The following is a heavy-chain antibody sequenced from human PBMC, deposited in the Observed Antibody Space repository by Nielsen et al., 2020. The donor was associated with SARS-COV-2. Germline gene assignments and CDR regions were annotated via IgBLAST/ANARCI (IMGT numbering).Heavy chain of an antibody. D-gene: IGHD6-13*01. V-gene: IGHV3-74*01. CDR3: ARVRVREQLVDDDAFDI. CDR1: GFTFSNYW. CDR2: INSDGSST. J-gene: IGHJ3*02. Sequence: GESLKLSCAASGFTFSNYWMHWVRQAPGKGLVWVSRINSDGSSTSYADSVKGRFTISRDNAKNTLYLQMNSLRAEDTAVYYCARVRVREQLVDDDAFDIWGQGTMVTVSS.